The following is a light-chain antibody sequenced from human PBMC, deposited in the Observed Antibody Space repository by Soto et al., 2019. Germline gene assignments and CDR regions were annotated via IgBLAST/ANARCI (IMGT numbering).Light chain of an antibody. CDR2: LNSDGSH. CDR3: QTWGTGIQV. Sequence: QPVLTQSPSASPSLGASVKLTCTLSSGHSSYAIAWHQQQPEKGPRYLMKLNSDGSHSKGDGIPDRFSGSSSGAERYLTISSLQSEDEADYYCQTWGTGIQVFGGGTKLTVL. CDR1: SGHSSYA. J-gene: IGLJ2*01. V-gene: IGLV4-69*01.